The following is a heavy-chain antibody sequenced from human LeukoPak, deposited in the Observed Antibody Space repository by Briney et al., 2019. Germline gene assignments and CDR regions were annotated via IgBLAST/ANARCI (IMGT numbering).Heavy chain of an antibody. CDR3: ARVKYGDYYYYYMDV. CDR2: IYCSGST. Sequence: SETLSLTCTVSGGSISSYYWSWIRQPPGKGLEWIGYIYCSGSTNYNPSLKSRVTISVDTSKNQFSLKLSSVTAADTAVYYCARVKYGDYYYYYMDVWGKGTTVTVSS. J-gene: IGHJ6*03. V-gene: IGHV4-59*01. D-gene: IGHD4-17*01. CDR1: GGSISSYY.